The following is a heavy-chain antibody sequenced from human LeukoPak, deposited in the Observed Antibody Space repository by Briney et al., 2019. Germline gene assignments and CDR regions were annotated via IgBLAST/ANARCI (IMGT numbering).Heavy chain of an antibody. CDR1: GYSLSSGYY. CDR2: IYHRGST. J-gene: IGHJ4*02. V-gene: IGHV4-38-2*01. CDR3: ARQAGVFDY. Sequence: PPETLSLTCAVSGYSLSSGYYWGWIRQPPGKGLEWIGSIYHRGSTYYNPSLKSRVSISVDTSKNQFSLKLSSVTAADTAVYYCARQAGVFDYGGQGTLVTVSS.